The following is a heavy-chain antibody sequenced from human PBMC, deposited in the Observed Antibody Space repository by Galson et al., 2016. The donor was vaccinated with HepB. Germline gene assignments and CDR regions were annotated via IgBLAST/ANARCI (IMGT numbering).Heavy chain of an antibody. CDR1: GFSVSNNY. Sequence: FLRLSCAASGFSVSNNYMSWVRQAPGKGLEWVSLIYRGGTTSYASSVRGRFTISSDNSKNTLYLQMNSLRAEDTAVYYCGRDVGPWGQGTLVTVSS. V-gene: IGHV3-53*01. CDR3: GRDVGP. CDR2: IYRGGTT. D-gene: IGHD1-26*01. J-gene: IGHJ5*02.